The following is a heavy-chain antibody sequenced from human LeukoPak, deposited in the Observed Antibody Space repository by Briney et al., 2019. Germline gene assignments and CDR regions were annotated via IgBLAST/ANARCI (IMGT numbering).Heavy chain of an antibody. Sequence: ASVKVSCKASGYTFTSYDINWVRQATGQGLEWMGWMNPNSGNTGYAQKFQGRVTITRNTSISTAYMELSSLRSEDTAVYYCARGEIIAAAGTDWGQGTLVTVSS. CDR2: MNPNSGNT. CDR3: ARGEIIAAAGTD. V-gene: IGHV1-8*03. CDR1: GYTFTSYD. J-gene: IGHJ4*02. D-gene: IGHD6-13*01.